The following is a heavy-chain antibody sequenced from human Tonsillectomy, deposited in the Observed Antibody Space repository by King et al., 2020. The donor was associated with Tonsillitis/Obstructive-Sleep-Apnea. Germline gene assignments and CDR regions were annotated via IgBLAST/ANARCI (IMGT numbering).Heavy chain of an antibody. CDR3: TTEADTMVRGVIPLAFDY. Sequence: VQLVESGGGLVKPGGSLRLSCAASGFTLSNAWMSWVRQAPGKGLEWVGRIKSKTDGGTTDYAAPVKGRFTISRDDSKNTLYLQMNSLKTEDTAVYYCTTEADTMVRGVIPLAFDYWGREPWSPSSQ. D-gene: IGHD3-10*01. CDR2: IKSKTDGGTT. CDR1: GFTLSNAW. J-gene: IGHJ4*02. V-gene: IGHV3-15*01.